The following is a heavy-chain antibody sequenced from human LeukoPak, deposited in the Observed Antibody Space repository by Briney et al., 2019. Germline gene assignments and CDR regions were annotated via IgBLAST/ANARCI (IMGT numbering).Heavy chain of an antibody. J-gene: IGHJ4*02. D-gene: IGHD6-19*01. CDR2: IIPIFGTA. CDR1: GGTFSSYA. CDR3: ARVCDGPWLAVGPFDY. Sequence: SVKVSCKASGGTFSSYAISWVRQAPGQGLEWMGGIIPIFGTANYAQKFQGRVTMTRDMSTSTVYMELSSLRSEDTAVYYCARVCDGPWLAVGPFDYWGQGTLVTVSS. V-gene: IGHV1-69*05.